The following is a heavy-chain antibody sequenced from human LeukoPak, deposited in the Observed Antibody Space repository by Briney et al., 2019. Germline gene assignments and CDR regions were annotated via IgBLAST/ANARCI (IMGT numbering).Heavy chain of an antibody. Sequence: GGSLRLSCATSGFTFSSYSMNWVRQAPGKGLEWVSYISSSSSTIYYADSVKGRFTISRDNAKNSLYLQMNSLRAEDTAVYYCTHSGSYWVDYWGQGTLVTVSS. J-gene: IGHJ4*02. D-gene: IGHD1-26*01. CDR1: GFTFSSYS. V-gene: IGHV3-48*04. CDR3: THSGSYWVDY. CDR2: ISSSSSTI.